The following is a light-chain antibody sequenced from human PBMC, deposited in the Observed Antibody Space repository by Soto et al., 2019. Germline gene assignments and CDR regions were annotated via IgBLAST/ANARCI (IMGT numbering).Light chain of an antibody. Sequence: EIVMTQSPATLSVSPGERATLSCRASQSVSSSLAWYQQKPGQAPRLLIYGASTRATGIPARFSGSGSGTEFTLTISSLQPEDVATYYCQNFDSAPQTFGQGTKVDIK. J-gene: IGKJ1*01. CDR3: QNFDSAPQT. CDR2: GAS. CDR1: QSVSSS. V-gene: IGKV3D-15*01.